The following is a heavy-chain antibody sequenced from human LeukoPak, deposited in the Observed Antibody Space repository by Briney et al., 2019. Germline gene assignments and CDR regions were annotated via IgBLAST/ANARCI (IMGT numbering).Heavy chain of an antibody. CDR2: ISSSGSTI. D-gene: IGHD3-10*01. V-gene: IGHV3-48*03. CDR1: GFTFSSYE. J-gene: IGHJ1*01. CDR3: ARGGKIPLVGTRSSQYFQH. Sequence: GGSLRLSCAASGFTFSSYEMNWVRQAPGKGLEWVSYISSSGSTIYYADSVKGRFTISRDNSKITLYLQMNSLRPEDTAVYYCARGGKIPLVGTRSSQYFQHWGQGTLVTVSS.